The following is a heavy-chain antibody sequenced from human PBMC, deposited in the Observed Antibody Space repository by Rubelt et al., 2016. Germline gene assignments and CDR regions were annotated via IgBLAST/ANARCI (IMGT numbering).Heavy chain of an antibody. CDR1: GGSISSSSYY. CDR3: ARLSSGWYYFDY. D-gene: IGHD6-19*01. Sequence: QLQLQESGPGLVKPSETLSLTCTVSGGSISSSSYYWGWIRQPPGKGLEWIGSIYYSGSTYYNPSLMSRVTISLNTSKKQFTRKRSSVTAADTAVYYCARLSSGWYYFDYWGQGTLVTVSS. V-gene: IGHV4-39*01. CDR2: IYYSGST. J-gene: IGHJ4*02.